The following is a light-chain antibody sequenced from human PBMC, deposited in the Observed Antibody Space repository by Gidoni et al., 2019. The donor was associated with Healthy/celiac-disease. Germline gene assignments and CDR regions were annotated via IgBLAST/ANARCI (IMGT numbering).Light chain of an antibody. J-gene: IGKJ1*01. CDR2: GAS. Sequence: EVVLTPSPGPLSLSPGERATLSCRASQSVSSSYLAWYQQKPGQAPRLLIYGASSRATGIPDSFRGSGSGTDFTLPISRLELEDFALYYCQQYGSSPWTFGQGTKVEIK. CDR3: QQYGSSPWT. V-gene: IGKV3-20*01. CDR1: QSVSSSY.